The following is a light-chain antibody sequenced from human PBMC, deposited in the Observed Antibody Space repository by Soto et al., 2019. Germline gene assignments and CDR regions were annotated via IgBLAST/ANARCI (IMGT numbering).Light chain of an antibody. CDR1: SSDVGGYNY. V-gene: IGLV2-8*01. CDR3: TSYAGGNNV. J-gene: IGLJ1*01. Sequence: QSALTQPPSASGSPGQSVTISCTGTSSDVGGYNYVSWYQQYPGKVPKLMVYEVNKLPSGVPDRFSGSKSVNTASLTVSGLQADDEADYYCTSYAGGNNVFGTGTQLTVL. CDR2: EVN.